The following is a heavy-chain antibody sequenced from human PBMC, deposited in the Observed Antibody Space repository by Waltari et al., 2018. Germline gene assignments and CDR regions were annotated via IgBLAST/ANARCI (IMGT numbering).Heavy chain of an antibody. D-gene: IGHD2-2*01. CDR1: GGTFSSYT. V-gene: IGHV1-69*02. CDR2: IIPILGIA. CDR3: LPPYANDAFDI. Sequence: QVQLVQSGAEVKKPGSSVKVSCKASGGTFSSYTISWGRQAPGQGLEWMGRIIPILGIANYAQKFQGRVTITADKSTSTAYMELSSLRSEDTAVYYCLPPYANDAFDIWGQGTMVTVSS. J-gene: IGHJ3*02.